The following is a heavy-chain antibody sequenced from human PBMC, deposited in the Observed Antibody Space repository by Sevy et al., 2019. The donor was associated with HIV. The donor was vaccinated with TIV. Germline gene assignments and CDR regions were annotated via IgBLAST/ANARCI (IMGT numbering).Heavy chain of an antibody. Sequence: GGSLRLSCAASGFTFTNYGMHWVRQAPGKGLEWVSGISNSGANTYFADSVRGRFTVSRDNSKNTVYLQLNSLRAEDTAIYYCAKEWTLLSDWYGEFDYWGQGTLVTVSS. J-gene: IGHJ4*02. CDR1: GFTFTNYG. D-gene: IGHD6-19*01. CDR3: AKEWTLLSDWYGEFDY. V-gene: IGHV3-23*01. CDR2: ISNSGANT.